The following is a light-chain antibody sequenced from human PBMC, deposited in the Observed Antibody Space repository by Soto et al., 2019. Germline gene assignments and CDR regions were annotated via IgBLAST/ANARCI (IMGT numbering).Light chain of an antibody. CDR1: QSVDSK. CDR3: QQYYVWNT. V-gene: IGKV3D-15*01. Sequence: EIVLTQSPAALSVYPGERAIFSCRASQSVDSKLAWYQQKLGQAPRLLIYDASTRATGIPARFSGSGSGTEFTLTISSLQSEDFAIYYCQQYYVWNTFGAGTKV. CDR2: DAS. J-gene: IGKJ4*01.